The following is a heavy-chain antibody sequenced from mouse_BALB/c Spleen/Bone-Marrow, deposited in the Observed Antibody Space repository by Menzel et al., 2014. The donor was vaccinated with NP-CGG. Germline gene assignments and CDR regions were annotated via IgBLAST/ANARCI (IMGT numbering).Heavy chain of an antibody. V-gene: IGHV1-4*01. CDR2: INPSSGYT. CDR1: GYTFAYYT. J-gene: IGHJ3*01. D-gene: IGHD2-2*01. Sequence: VNVVESGAELARPGASVKMSCKASGYTFAYYTVHWVTQRPGQGLEWIGYINPSSGYTNYNQKFKDKATLTTDKSSSTAYMQLSSLTSEDSAVYYCAREVYGSWFAYWGQGTLVTVSA. CDR3: AREVYGSWFAY.